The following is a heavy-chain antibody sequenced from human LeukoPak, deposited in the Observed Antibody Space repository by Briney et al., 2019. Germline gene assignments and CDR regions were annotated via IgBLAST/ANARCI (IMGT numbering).Heavy chain of an antibody. CDR2: IYTSGST. Sequence: SETLSLTCTVSGGSISSGSYYWSWIRQPAGKGLEWIGRIYTSGSTNYNPSLKSRVTISVDTSKNQFSLKLSSVTAADTAVYYCARERGGLYYYDSSGYPFDYWGQGTLVTVSS. CDR3: ARERGGLYYYDSSGYPFDY. V-gene: IGHV4-61*02. D-gene: IGHD3-22*01. J-gene: IGHJ4*02. CDR1: GGSISSGSYY.